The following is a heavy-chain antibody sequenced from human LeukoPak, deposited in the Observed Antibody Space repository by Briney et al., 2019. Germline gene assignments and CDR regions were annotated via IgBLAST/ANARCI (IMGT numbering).Heavy chain of an antibody. CDR1: GFTFSRYW. CDR3: ARGGESFSADGFDI. Sequence: GGSLRLYCAASGFTFSRYWMHWVRQAPGKGLVWVSRIDSDGSSTIYADSVKGRFTISRDDAKNTLYLQMNSLRAEDTAVYYCARGGESFSADGFDIWGQGTMVTVSS. V-gene: IGHV3-74*01. CDR2: IDSDGSST. J-gene: IGHJ3*02. D-gene: IGHD1-26*01.